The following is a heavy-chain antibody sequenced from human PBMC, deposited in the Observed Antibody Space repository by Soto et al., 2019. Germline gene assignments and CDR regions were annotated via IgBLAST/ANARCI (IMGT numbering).Heavy chain of an antibody. CDR2: FDPEDGET. CDR1: GYTLTELS. D-gene: IGHD3-3*01. Sequence: ASVKVSCKVSGYTLTELSMHWVRQAPGKGLEWMGGFDPEDGETIYAQKFQGRVTMTEDTSTDTAYMELSSLRSEDTAVYYCATDARQGVEWLFHGMDVWGQGTTVTVSS. J-gene: IGHJ6*02. V-gene: IGHV1-24*01. CDR3: ATDARQGVEWLFHGMDV.